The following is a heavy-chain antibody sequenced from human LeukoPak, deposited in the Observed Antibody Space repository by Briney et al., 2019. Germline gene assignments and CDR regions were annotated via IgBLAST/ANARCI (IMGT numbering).Heavy chain of an antibody. CDR3: AKSVWDHSSSWYIDY. V-gene: IGHV3-23*01. J-gene: IGHJ4*02. CDR2: IGGSGGDT. D-gene: IGHD6-13*01. CDR1: GFTFSNYA. Sequence: GGSLRLSCAASGFTFSNYAMNWVRQAPGKGLEWVSVIGGSGGDTYYADSVKGRFTISRDNSKNTLYLQMNSLRAEDTAVYYCAKSVWDHSSSWYIDYWGQGTLVTVSS.